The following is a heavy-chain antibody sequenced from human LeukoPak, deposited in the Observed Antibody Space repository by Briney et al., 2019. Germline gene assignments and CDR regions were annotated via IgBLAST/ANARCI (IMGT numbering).Heavy chain of an antibody. Sequence: GGSLRLSCAASGFTSTNYAMNWVRQAPGKGLEWVSVLIGSSGSTDYADSVKGRFTISRDISKNTLFLQMNSLRADDTAVYYCAKTQGYYDAWGQGALVTVSS. CDR2: LIGSSGST. V-gene: IGHV3-23*01. CDR3: AKTQGYYDA. D-gene: IGHD2-15*01. CDR1: GFTSTNYA. J-gene: IGHJ5*02.